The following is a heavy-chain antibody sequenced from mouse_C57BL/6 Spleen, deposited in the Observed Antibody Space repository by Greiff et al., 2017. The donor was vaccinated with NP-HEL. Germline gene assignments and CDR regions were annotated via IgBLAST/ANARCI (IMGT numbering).Heavy chain of an antibody. CDR1: GFNIKDDY. J-gene: IGHJ2*01. CDR3: TTGHYYGSSYFDY. CDR2: IDPENGDT. D-gene: IGHD1-1*01. Sequence: VQLQQSGAELVRPGASVKLSCTASGFNIKDDYMHWVKQRPEQGLEWIGWIDPENGDTEYASKFQGKATITADTSSNTADLQLSSLTSEDTAVYYCTTGHYYGSSYFDYWGQGTTLTVSS. V-gene: IGHV14-4*01.